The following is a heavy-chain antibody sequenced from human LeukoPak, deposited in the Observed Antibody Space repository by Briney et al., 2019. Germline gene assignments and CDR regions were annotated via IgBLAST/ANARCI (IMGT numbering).Heavy chain of an antibody. CDR2: IIPIFGTA. CDR3: ATNDYSNYGRSVY. Sequence: SVKVSCKASGGTFSSYAISWVRQAPGQGLEWMGGIIPIFGTANYAQKFQGRVTITADESTSTAYMELSSLRSEDTAVYYCATNDYSNYGRSVYWGQGTLVTVSS. J-gene: IGHJ4*02. D-gene: IGHD4-11*01. V-gene: IGHV1-69*13. CDR1: GGTFSSYA.